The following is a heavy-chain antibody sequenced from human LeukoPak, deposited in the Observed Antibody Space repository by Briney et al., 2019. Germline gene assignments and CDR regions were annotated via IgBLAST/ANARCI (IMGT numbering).Heavy chain of an antibody. D-gene: IGHD3-22*01. CDR3: ARGERITMIVVVINQPSSINWFDP. CDR2: INPNSGGT. Sequence: GASVKVSCKASGGTFSSYAISWVRQAPGQGLEWMGWINPNSGGTNYAQKFQGRVTMTRDTSISTAYMELSRLRSDDTAVYYCARGERITMIVVVINQPSSINWFDPWGQGTLVTVSS. V-gene: IGHV1-2*02. J-gene: IGHJ5*02. CDR1: GGTFSSYA.